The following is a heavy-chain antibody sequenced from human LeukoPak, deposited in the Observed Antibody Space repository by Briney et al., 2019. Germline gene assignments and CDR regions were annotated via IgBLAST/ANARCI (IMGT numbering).Heavy chain of an antibody. J-gene: IGHJ4*02. CDR3: ARDSSRAPNWGVDY. V-gene: IGHV1-18*01. Sequence: VASVKVSCKASGYTFTSYGISWVRQAPGQGLEWMGWISAYNGNTNYAQKLQGRVTMTTGTSTSTAYMELRSLRSDDTAVYYCARDSSRAPNWGVDYWGQGTLVTVSS. CDR2: ISAYNGNT. CDR1: GYTFTSYG. D-gene: IGHD7-27*01.